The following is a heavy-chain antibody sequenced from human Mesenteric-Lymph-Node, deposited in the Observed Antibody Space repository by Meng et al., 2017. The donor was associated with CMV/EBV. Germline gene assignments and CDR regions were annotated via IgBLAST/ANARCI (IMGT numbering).Heavy chain of an antibody. CDR2: IYSGGSST. Sequence: GGSLRLSCAASGFSFSSYAMSWVRQAPGKGLEWVSIIYSGGSSTYYADSVRGRFTISRDNSKNTLFLQMNSLRAEDTAVYYCARPQESPRVWGQGTTVTVSS. V-gene: IGHV3-23*03. CDR1: GFSFSSYA. D-gene: IGHD3-10*01. CDR3: ARPQESPRV. J-gene: IGHJ6*02.